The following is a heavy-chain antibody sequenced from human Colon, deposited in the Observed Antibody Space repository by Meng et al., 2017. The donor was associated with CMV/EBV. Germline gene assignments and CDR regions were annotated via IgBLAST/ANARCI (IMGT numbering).Heavy chain of an antibody. CDR2: IYYSGST. J-gene: IGHJ4*02. V-gene: IGHV4-39*01. D-gene: IGHD1-26*01. CDR3: ARGGELLLRPFDY. CDR1: GGSISSSSYY. Sequence: SETLSLTCTVSGGSISSSSYYWGWIRQPPGKGLEWIGSIYYSGSTYYNPSLKSRVTISVDTSENQFSLKLSSVTAADTAVYYCARGGELLLRPFDYWGQGTLVTVSS.